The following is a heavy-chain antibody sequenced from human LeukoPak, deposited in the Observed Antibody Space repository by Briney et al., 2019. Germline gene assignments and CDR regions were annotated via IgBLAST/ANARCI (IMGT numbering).Heavy chain of an antibody. Sequence: PGGSLRLSCAASGSTFSDYDMHWVRQATGKGLEWVSAISTAGDTYYTGSVKGRFTISRENAKNSLYLQMNSPRAGDTAVYYCARVAKERVGGVYYFDYWGQGTLVTVSS. V-gene: IGHV3-13*01. D-gene: IGHD1-1*01. CDR2: ISTAGDT. CDR3: ARVAKERVGGVYYFDY. J-gene: IGHJ4*02. CDR1: GSTFSDYD.